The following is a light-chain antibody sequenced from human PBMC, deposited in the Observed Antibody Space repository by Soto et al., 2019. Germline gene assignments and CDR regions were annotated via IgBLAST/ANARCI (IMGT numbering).Light chain of an antibody. J-gene: IGLJ2*01. CDR1: SSDVGGYNY. V-gene: IGLV2-14*01. CDR3: SSYTSSSDVV. Sequence: QSALTQPASVSGSPGQSITISCTGTSSDVGGYNYVSWYQQHPGKAPKLMIYEVSNRPSGVSNRFSGSKSGNTASLTISGPQAEDVADYYCSSYTSSSDVVFGGGTKLTVL. CDR2: EVS.